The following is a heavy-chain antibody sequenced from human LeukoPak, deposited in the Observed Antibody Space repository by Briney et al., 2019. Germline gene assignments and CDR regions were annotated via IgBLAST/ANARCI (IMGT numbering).Heavy chain of an antibody. Sequence: SETLSLTCTVSGGSISSSSYCWGWIRQPPGKGLEWIGSIYYSGSTYYNPSLKSRVTISVDTSKNQFSLKLSSVTAADTAVYYCARRPDYVWGSYYFDYWGQGTLVTVSS. CDR1: GGSISSSSYC. V-gene: IGHV4-39*01. D-gene: IGHD3-16*01. CDR3: ARRPDYVWGSYYFDY. J-gene: IGHJ4*02. CDR2: IYYSGST.